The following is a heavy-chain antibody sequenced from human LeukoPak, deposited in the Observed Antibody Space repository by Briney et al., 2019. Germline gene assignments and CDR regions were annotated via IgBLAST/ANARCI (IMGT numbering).Heavy chain of an antibody. Sequence: SVKVSCKASGGTFSSYAISWVRQAHGQGLEWMGGIIPIFGTANYAQKFQGRVTITADKSTSTAYMELSSLRSEDTAVHYCARVGPLYYYYMDVWGKGTTVTVSS. CDR2: IIPIFGTA. J-gene: IGHJ6*03. CDR1: GGTFSSYA. V-gene: IGHV1-69*06. CDR3: ARVGPLYYYYMDV.